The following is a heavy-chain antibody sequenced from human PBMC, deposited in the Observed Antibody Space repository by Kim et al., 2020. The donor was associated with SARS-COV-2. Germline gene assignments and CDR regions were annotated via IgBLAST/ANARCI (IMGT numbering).Heavy chain of an antibody. CDR2: IYYSGST. CDR3: ARGGFHSYGYVVDY. V-gene: IGHV4-59*01. CDR1: GGSISSYY. D-gene: IGHD5-18*01. J-gene: IGHJ4*02. Sequence: SETLSLTCTVSGGSISSYYWSWIRQPPGKGLEWIGYIYYSGSTNYNPSLKSRVTISVDTSKNQFSLKPSSVTAADTAVYYCARGGFHSYGYVVDYWGQGTLVTVSS.